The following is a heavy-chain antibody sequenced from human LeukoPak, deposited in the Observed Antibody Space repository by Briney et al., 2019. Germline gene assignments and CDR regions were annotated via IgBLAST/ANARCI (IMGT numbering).Heavy chain of an antibody. Sequence: GASVKVSCKASGYTFTGYYMHWVRQAPGQGLEWMGWINPNSGGTNYAQKFQGRVTMTRDTSISTAYMELSRLRSDDTAVYYCAREGYCSSTSCYRKAGRANSFDYWGQGTLVTVSS. CDR1: GYTFTGYY. J-gene: IGHJ4*02. V-gene: IGHV1-2*02. D-gene: IGHD2-2*01. CDR3: AREGYCSSTSCYRKAGRANSFDY. CDR2: INPNSGGT.